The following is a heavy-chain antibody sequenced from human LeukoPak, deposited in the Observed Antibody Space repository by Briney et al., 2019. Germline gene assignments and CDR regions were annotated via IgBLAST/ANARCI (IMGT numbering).Heavy chain of an antibody. Sequence: PGGSLRLSCEASGFTFSSYAMSWLRQAPGKGLEWVSGTSGSGGSTYYADSVKGRFTISRDNSKNTLYLQMNSLRADDTAVYYCAKVSGKTGSAAGSLPFDYWGQGTLVTVSS. J-gene: IGHJ4*02. CDR3: AKVSGKTGSAAGSLPFDY. D-gene: IGHD6-13*01. V-gene: IGHV3-23*01. CDR2: TSGSGGST. CDR1: GFTFSSYA.